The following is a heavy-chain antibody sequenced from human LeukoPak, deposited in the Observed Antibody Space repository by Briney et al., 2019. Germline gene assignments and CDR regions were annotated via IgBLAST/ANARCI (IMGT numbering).Heavy chain of an antibody. CDR1: GFTFSSYS. CDR3: AKAPAYYYYFDQ. CDR2: ISSSSSTI. Sequence: QPGGSLRLSCAASGFTFSSYSMNWVRQAPGKGLEWVSYISSSSSTINYADSVKGRFTFSRDNSKNTLYLQMNSLRAEDTAVYYCAKAPAYYYYFDQWGQGTLVTVSS. V-gene: IGHV3-48*01. J-gene: IGHJ4*02. D-gene: IGHD3-9*01.